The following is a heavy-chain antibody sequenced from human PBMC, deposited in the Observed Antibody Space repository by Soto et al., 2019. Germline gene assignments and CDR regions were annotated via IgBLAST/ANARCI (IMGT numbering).Heavy chain of an antibody. CDR2: INAGNGDT. D-gene: IGHD5-12*01. CDR3: ARAISGYVT. CDR1: GITYNTYA. J-gene: IGHJ4*02. V-gene: IGHV1-3*01. Sequence: QVQLVQSGAEMKKPGASVKLSCKAYGITYNTYAIHWVRQAPGQGLEWMGWINAGNGDTRYSQNFQGRVTLTRDTSASTVYMDLDSLKFEDTGVYYCARAISGYVTWGQGTLVTVSS.